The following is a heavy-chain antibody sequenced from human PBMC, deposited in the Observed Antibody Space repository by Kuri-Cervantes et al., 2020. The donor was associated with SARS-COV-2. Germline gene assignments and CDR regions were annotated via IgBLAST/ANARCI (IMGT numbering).Heavy chain of an antibody. CDR1: GGSISSGGYY. D-gene: IGHD2/OR15-2a*01. J-gene: IGHJ5*02. V-gene: IGHV4-30-2*01. CDR3: ASFSTRGDP. CDR2: IYHSGST. Sequence: SETLSLTCTVSGGSISSGGYYWSWIRQPPGKGLEWIGYIYHSGSTYYNPSLKSRVTISVDRSKNQFSPKLSSVTAADTAVYYCASFSTRGDPWGQGTLVTVSS.